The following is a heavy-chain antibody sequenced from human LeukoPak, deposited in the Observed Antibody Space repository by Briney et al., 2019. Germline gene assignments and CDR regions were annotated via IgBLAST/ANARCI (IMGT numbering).Heavy chain of an antibody. J-gene: IGHJ4*02. CDR2: IRDSGGGT. D-gene: IGHD2-21*02. CDR3: LNSPAYCGGDCHSDY. Sequence: PGGSLRLSCAASGCTFSTNAMSWGRQAPGKGLEWVSSIRDSGGGTYYADSVQGRFTISRDNSKDTLYLQMNSLRAEDTAVYYCLNSPAYCGGDCHSDYWGQGTLVTVSS. CDR1: GCTFSTNA. V-gene: IGHV3-23*01.